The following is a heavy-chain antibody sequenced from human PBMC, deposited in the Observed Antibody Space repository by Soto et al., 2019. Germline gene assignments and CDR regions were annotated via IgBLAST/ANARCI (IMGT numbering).Heavy chain of an antibody. V-gene: IGHV1-69*13. Sequence: SVKVSCKASGGTFSSYAISWVRQAPGQGLEWMGGIIPIFGTANYAQKFQGRVTITADESTSTAYMELSSLRSEDTAVYYCASPTSSGSYFDYWGQGTLVTVST. D-gene: IGHD1-26*01. CDR3: ASPTSSGSYFDY. J-gene: IGHJ4*02. CDR2: IIPIFGTA. CDR1: GGTFSSYA.